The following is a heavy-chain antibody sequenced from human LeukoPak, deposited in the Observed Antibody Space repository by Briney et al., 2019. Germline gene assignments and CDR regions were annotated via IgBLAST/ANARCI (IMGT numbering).Heavy chain of an antibody. Sequence: ASVKVSCKASGYTFTSYYMHWVRQAPGQGLEWMGVINPSGGTTSYAQKFQGRVTVTRDTSTSTVYMDLSSLRSEDTAVYYCARDLGTWSLDYWGQGTLVTVSS. CDR2: INPSGGTT. J-gene: IGHJ4*02. CDR1: GYTFTSYY. D-gene: IGHD1-14*01. V-gene: IGHV1-46*01. CDR3: ARDLGTWSLDY.